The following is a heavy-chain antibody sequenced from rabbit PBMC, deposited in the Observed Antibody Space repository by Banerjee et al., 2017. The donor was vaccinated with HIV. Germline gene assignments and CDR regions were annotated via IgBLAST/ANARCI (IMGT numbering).Heavy chain of an antibody. CDR2: IDAGSSVTT. J-gene: IGHJ4*01. CDR3: ARVNAGSSGYPYYFNL. CDR1: GFTISSSYW. D-gene: IGHD1-1*01. Sequence: QEQLVESGGGLVQPEGSLTLTCTASGFTISSSYWICWVRQAPGKGLEWIACIDAGSSVTTCYASWAKGRFTISKTSSTTVTLQMTSLTAADTATYFCARVNAGSSGYPYYFNLWGPGTLVTVS. V-gene: IGHV1S45*01.